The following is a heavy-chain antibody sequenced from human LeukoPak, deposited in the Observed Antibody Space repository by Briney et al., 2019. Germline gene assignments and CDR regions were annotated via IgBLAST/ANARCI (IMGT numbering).Heavy chain of an antibody. V-gene: IGHV3-43D*03. CDR3: ARDSEWGIAVVRGAFDI. J-gene: IGHJ3*02. CDR2: ISWDGGST. CDR1: GFTFDDYA. D-gene: IGHD6-19*01. Sequence: PWGSLRLSCAAPGFTFDDYAMHWVSQAPGKGLEWVSLISWDGGSTYYADSVKGRFTISRDNSKNSLYLQMNSLRAEDTAVYYCARDSEWGIAVVRGAFDIWGQGTMVTVSS.